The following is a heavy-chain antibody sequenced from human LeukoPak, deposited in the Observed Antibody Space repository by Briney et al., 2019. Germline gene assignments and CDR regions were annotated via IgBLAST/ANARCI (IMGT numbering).Heavy chain of an antibody. V-gene: IGHV3-30*03. D-gene: IGHD6-19*01. CDR2: ISYGGSNI. J-gene: IGHJ4*02. CDR3: ARKVIEVAYYDY. CDR1: GFTFSSYG. Sequence: QPGRSLRLSCAASGFTFSSYGMHWVRQAPGKGLEWVAVISYGGSNIWYADSVKGRFTISRDNSKNTLYLQMNSLRAEDTAVYYCARKVIEVAYYDYWGQGTLVTVSS.